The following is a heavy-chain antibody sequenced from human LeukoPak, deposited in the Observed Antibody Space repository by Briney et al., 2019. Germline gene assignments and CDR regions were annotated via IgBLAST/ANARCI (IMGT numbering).Heavy chain of an antibody. J-gene: IGHJ4*02. D-gene: IGHD2-2*01. CDR2: ISAYNGNT. CDR3: ARVDIVVVPAAIRYFDY. V-gene: IGHV1-18*01. Sequence: ASVKVSCKASGYTFTSYGIIWVRQAPGQGLEWMGWISAYNGNTNYAQKLQGRVTMTTDTSTSTAYMELRSLRSDDTAVYYCARVDIVVVPAAIRYFDYWGQGTLVTVSS. CDR1: GYTFTSYG.